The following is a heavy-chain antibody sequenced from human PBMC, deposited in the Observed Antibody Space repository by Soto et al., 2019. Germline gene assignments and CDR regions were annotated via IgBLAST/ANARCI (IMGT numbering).Heavy chain of an antibody. Sequence: QVQLVESGGGVVQPGRSLRLTCAASGFTFSSNGMHWVRQAPGKGLEWVALVAYDGSKTYYGDSVRGRFTISRDNSENTLYLQMNSLRPEDTAVYYCARWVGGFMYDNSGKYDSWGQGTLVTVSS. J-gene: IGHJ5*01. CDR1: GFTFSSNG. CDR3: ARWVGGFMYDNSGKYDS. D-gene: IGHD3-22*01. V-gene: IGHV3-30*03. CDR2: VAYDGSKT.